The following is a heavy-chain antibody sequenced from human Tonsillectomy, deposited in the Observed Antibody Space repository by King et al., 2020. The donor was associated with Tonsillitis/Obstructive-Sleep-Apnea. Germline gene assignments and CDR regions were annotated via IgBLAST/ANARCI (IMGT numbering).Heavy chain of an antibody. V-gene: IGHV4-34*01. CDR2: INHSGGS. D-gene: IGHD2-8*01. CDR3: ARGPRGVCRYYSYYYMDV. J-gene: IGHJ6*03. Sequence: VQLQQWGAGLLKPSETLSLTCAVYGGSFSGYYWSWIRQPPGKGLEWIGEINHSGGSNYKPSLKSRVTISIDTYKNQFSLKLSAVSAADTAVYYCARGPRGVCRYYSYYYMDVWGKGTTVTVSS. CDR1: GGSFSGYY.